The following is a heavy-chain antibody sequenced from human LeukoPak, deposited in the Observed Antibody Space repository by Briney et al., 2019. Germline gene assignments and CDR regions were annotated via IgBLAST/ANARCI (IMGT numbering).Heavy chain of an antibody. D-gene: IGHD1-7*01. V-gene: IGHV3-53*01. CDR1: GFTVSSNY. J-gene: IGHJ4*02. CDR3: ARISGTLCFDL. Sequence: GGSLRLSCAASGFTVSSNYMSWVRQAPGKGVEWVSVIYNVGNTHYADSVKGRFTISRDISKNTVYLQMNSLRAEDTAVYYCARISGTLCFDLWGLGTLVTVSS. CDR2: IYNVGNT.